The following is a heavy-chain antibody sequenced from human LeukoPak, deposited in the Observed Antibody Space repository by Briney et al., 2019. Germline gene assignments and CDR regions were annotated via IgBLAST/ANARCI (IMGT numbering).Heavy chain of an antibody. CDR2: MNPNSGNT. Sequence: ASVKVSCKASGYTFTSYDINWVRQAPGQGIEWMGWMNPNSGNTGYAQKFQGRVTMTRNTSISTAYMELSSLRSEDTAVYYCAYGGYSYGEFDYWGQGTLVTVSS. CDR1: GYTFTSYD. D-gene: IGHD5-18*01. CDR3: AYGGYSYGEFDY. J-gene: IGHJ4*02. V-gene: IGHV1-8*01.